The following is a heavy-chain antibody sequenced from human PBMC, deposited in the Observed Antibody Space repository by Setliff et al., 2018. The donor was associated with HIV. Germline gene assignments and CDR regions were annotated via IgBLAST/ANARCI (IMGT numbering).Heavy chain of an antibody. V-gene: IGHV1-2*02. D-gene: IGHD3-10*01. J-gene: IGHJ3*02. CDR3: ARDQGWVTMVRGEDAFDI. CDR2: ISAYNGNT. Sequence: ASVKVSCKASGYIFSSYTMHWVRQAPGQGLEWMGWISAYNGNTNYAQKFQGRVTMTRDTSISTAYMELSRLRSDDTAVYYCARDQGWVTMVRGEDAFDIWGQGTMVTVSS. CDR1: GYIFSSYT.